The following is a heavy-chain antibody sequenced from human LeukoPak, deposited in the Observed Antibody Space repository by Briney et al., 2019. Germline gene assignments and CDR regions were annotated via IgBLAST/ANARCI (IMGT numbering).Heavy chain of an antibody. D-gene: IGHD2-2*01. CDR1: GFTFSSYW. Sequence: GSLRLSCAASGFTFSSYWMHWVRQAPGKGLVWVSRINSDGSSTSYADSVKGRFTISRDNAKNTLYLQMNSLRAEDTAVYYCAIPYQPGDNWFDPWGQGTLVTVSS. CDR2: INSDGSST. J-gene: IGHJ5*02. CDR3: AIPYQPGDNWFDP. V-gene: IGHV3-74*01.